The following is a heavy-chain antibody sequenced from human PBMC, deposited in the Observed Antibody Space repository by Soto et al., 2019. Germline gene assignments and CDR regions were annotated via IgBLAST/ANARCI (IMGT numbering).Heavy chain of an antibody. Sequence: GGSLRLSCAASGFTFSSYGMHWVRQAPGKGLEWVAVIWYDGSNKYYADSVKGRFTISRDNSKDTLYLQMNSLRAEDTAVYYCARVSSSSPDYFDYWGQGTLVTVSS. V-gene: IGHV3-33*01. CDR2: IWYDGSNK. CDR3: ARVSSSSPDYFDY. CDR1: GFTFSSYG. D-gene: IGHD6-6*01. J-gene: IGHJ4*02.